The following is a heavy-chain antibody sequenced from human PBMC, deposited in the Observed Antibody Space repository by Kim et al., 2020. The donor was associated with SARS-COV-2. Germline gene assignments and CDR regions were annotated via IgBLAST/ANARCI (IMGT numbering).Heavy chain of an antibody. V-gene: IGHV1-46*01. D-gene: IGHD5-12*01. Sequence: QKFQGRVTMTRDTYTSTVYMELSSLRSEDTAVYYCARDLESGRWLQLIDYWGQGTLVTVSS. CDR3: ARDLESGRWLQLIDY. J-gene: IGHJ4*02.